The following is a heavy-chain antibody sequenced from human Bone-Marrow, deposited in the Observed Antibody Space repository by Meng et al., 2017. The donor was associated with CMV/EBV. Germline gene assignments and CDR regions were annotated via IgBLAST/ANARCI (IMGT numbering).Heavy chain of an antibody. CDR1: GFTFRSYG. CDR3: AKYRFGLSTGEEPE. D-gene: IGHD2-8*02. V-gene: IGHV3-30*02. CDR2: IRYDGSNR. Sequence: GGSLRLSCAVSGFTFRSYGMHWFRQTPGKGLEWVAFIRYDGSNRNYGDSVKGRFTISRDNSKNSLYLQMNSLRDEDTGIYYCAKYRFGLSTGEEPEWGQGTHVTVSS. J-gene: IGHJ4*02.